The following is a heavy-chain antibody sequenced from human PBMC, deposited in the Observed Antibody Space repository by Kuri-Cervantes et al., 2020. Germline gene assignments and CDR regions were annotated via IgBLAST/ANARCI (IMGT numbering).Heavy chain of an antibody. CDR3: ARATLWFGELLEYYYYGMDV. V-gene: IGHV4-59*12. D-gene: IGHD3-10*01. J-gene: IGHJ6*02. Sequence: ESLKISCTVSGGSISSYYWSWIRQPPGKGLEWIGYIYYSGSTNYNPSLKSRVTISVDKSKNQFSLKLSSVTAADTAVYYCARATLWFGELLEYYYYGMDVWGQGTTVTVSS. CDR1: GGSISSYY. CDR2: IYYSGST.